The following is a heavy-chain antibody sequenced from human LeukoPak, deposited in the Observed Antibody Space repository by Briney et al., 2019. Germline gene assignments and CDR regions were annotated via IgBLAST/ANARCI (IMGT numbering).Heavy chain of an antibody. J-gene: IGHJ4*02. CDR1: GFTFTTYW. D-gene: IGHD1-26*01. V-gene: IGHV3-7*01. CDR3: TRVGSSSSPNY. Sequence: GGSLRLSCSASGFTFTTYWMNWVRRAPGKGRGWVATIKEDGSEKYYVDSVKGRFTISRDNAKNSLYLQMNSLRAEDTAVYYCTRVGSSSSPNYWGQGTLVTVSS. CDR2: IKEDGSEK.